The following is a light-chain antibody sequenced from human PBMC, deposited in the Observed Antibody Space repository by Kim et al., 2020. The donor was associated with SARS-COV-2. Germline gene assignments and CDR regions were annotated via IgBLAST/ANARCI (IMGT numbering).Light chain of an antibody. V-gene: IGKV3-11*01. Sequence: SPVARAPLACRAAQNNDTYLAWFQQRPGQPPRLLIHSASNRVTAIPARFSGSGSGTDFTLTISSREREDYAVYYCQQRGNWPPITFGQGTRLEIK. CDR2: SAS. CDR3: QQRGNWPPIT. CDR1: QNNDTY. J-gene: IGKJ5*01.